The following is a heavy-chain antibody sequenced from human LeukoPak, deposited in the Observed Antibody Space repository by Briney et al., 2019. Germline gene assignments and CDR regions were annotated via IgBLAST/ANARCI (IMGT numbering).Heavy chain of an antibody. CDR2: ISAYNGNT. J-gene: IGHJ6*03. CDR1: GYTFTSYG. D-gene: IGHD2-15*01. V-gene: IGHV1-18*01. Sequence: GASVKVSCKASGYTFTSYGISWVRQAPGQGLEWMGWISAYNGNTNYAQKLQGRVTMTTDTSTSTAYMELSSLRSEDTAVYYCARDLMQGSYYYMDVWGKGTTVTISS. CDR3: ARDLMQGSYYYMDV.